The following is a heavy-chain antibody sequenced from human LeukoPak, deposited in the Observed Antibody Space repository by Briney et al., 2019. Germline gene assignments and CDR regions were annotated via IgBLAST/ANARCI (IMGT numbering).Heavy chain of an antibody. Sequence: GGSLRLSCAASGLTFSSYAMSWVRQAPGKGLEWVSAISGSGGSTYYADSVKGRFTISRDNSKNTLYLQMNSLRAEDTAVYYCASYDSSGYYYFTFDYWGQGTLVTVSS. CDR3: ASYDSSGYYYFTFDY. D-gene: IGHD3-22*01. V-gene: IGHV3-23*01. CDR2: ISGSGGST. CDR1: GLTFSSYA. J-gene: IGHJ4*02.